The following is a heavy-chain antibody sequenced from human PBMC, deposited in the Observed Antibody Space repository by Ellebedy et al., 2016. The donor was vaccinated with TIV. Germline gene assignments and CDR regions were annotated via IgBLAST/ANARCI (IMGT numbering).Heavy chain of an antibody. D-gene: IGHD5-24*01. Sequence: SETLSLTCSVSGTSLIDYHWGWIRQSPRKGLEWIGNVYHTGSTIYNPSLQSRVTISVDTSKNQFSLKLSSVTAADTAVYYCTRTVQLAFYMNVWGRGTSVTVSS. CDR3: TRTVQLAFYMNV. J-gene: IGHJ6*03. V-gene: IGHV4-59*08. CDR2: VYHTGST. CDR1: GTSLIDYH.